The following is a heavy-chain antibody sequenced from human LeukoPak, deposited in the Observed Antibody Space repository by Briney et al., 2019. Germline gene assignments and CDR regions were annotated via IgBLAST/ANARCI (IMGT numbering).Heavy chain of an antibody. V-gene: IGHV4-34*01. Sequence: PSETLSLTCAVYGGSFSGYYWGWIRQPPGKGLEWIGSIYLSGSTYYNPSLKSRVTISVDTSKNQFSLKLSSVTAADTAVYYCARGPYDFWSGYLVGYYYYGMDVWGQGTTVTVSS. CDR3: ARGPYDFWSGYLVGYYYYGMDV. D-gene: IGHD3-3*01. CDR2: IYLSGST. CDR1: GGSFSGYY. J-gene: IGHJ6*02.